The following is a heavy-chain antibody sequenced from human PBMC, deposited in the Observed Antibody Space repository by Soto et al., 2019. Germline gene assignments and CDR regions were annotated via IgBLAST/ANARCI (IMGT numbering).Heavy chain of an antibody. D-gene: IGHD2-2*01. Sequence: QVQLQQWGAGLLKPSETLSLTCAVYGGSFSGYYWSWIRQPPGKGLEWIGEINHSGSTNYNPSLQSRVTISVDTSKNQFSLMLRSVTAADTAMYYCARGFKTPAAMLPIVYYFDYWGQGTLVTVSS. V-gene: IGHV4-34*01. CDR3: ARGFKTPAAMLPIVYYFDY. J-gene: IGHJ4*02. CDR2: INHSGST. CDR1: GGSFSGYY.